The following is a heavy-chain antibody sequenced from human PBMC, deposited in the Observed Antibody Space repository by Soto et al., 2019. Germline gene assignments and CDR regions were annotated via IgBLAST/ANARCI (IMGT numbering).Heavy chain of an antibody. CDR2: MYSGGNT. CDR3: ARVSSGSSLYYFDY. Sequence: SETLSLTCTVSGGSISGYYWSWIRQPPGKGLEWIGYMYSGGNTNYNPSLKSRVTLSVDTSKNQFSLKVSSVTAADTAVYYCARVSSGSSLYYFDYWGQGTLVTVSS. D-gene: IGHD1-26*01. CDR1: GGSISGYY. J-gene: IGHJ4*02. V-gene: IGHV4-59*01.